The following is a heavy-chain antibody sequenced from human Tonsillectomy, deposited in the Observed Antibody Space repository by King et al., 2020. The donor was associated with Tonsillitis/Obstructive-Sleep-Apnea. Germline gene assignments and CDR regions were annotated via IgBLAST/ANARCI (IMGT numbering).Heavy chain of an antibody. Sequence: VQLVESGGGLVKPGGSLRLSCAASGFTFSNAWMSWVRQAPGKGLEWVGRLKSKTDGGTTDYAAPLKGRFTISRDDSKNTMYLQMNSLKTEDTAMYYCTTGQQWLVPLYYYYYMDVWGKGTTVTVSS. D-gene: IGHD6-19*01. CDR3: TTGQQWLVPLYYYYYMDV. CDR2: LKSKTDGGTT. J-gene: IGHJ6*03. CDR1: GFTFSNAW. V-gene: IGHV3-15*01.